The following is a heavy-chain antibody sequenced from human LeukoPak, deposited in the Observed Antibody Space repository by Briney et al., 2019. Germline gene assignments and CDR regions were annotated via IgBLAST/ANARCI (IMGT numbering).Heavy chain of an antibody. Sequence: PGGSLRLSCAAPGFTFNDYAMYWVRQSPGRGLERVALIRDDGSDTYHADSVKGRFTISRDNSKNTVFLRMNSLRGEDSAIYYCAKSDGHGTGYGFHIWGQGTMVTVSS. D-gene: IGHD6-19*01. CDR1: GFTFNDYA. J-gene: IGHJ3*02. CDR3: AKSDGHGTGYGFHI. CDR2: IRDDGSDT. V-gene: IGHV3-30*02.